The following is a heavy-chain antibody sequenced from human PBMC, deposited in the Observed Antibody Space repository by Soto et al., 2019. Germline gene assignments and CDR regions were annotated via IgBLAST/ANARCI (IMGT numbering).Heavy chain of an antibody. CDR1: GYTFTSYA. J-gene: IGHJ6*02. D-gene: IGHD2-8*01. Sequence: QVPLVQSGAEVKKPGASVKVSCKASGYTFTSYAMHWVRQAPGQRLEWMGWINAGNGNTKYSQKFQGRVTITRDTSASTAYMELSSLRSEDTAVYYCASQGYCTNGVCFKSYGMDVWGQGTTVTVSS. CDR3: ASQGYCTNGVCFKSYGMDV. CDR2: INAGNGNT. V-gene: IGHV1-3*01.